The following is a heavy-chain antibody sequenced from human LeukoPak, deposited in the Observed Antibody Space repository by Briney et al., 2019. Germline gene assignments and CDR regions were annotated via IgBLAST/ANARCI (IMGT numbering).Heavy chain of an antibody. D-gene: IGHD1-26*01. CDR2: ISSGSRII. Sequence: GGSLRLSCAASGFTFSSYAMSWVRQAPGKGLEWVSFISSGSRIIYYADSVKGRFTVSRDNAKNSLYLQMNSLRDEDTAVYYCARNPAGIGDYWGQGNLVTVSS. J-gene: IGHJ4*02. CDR1: GFTFSSYA. V-gene: IGHV3-48*02. CDR3: ARNPAGIGDY.